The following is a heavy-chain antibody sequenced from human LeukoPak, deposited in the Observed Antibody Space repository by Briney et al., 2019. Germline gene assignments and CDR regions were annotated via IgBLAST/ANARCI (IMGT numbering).Heavy chain of an antibody. Sequence: PGGSLRLSCAASGFTFSNYAVSWVRQAPGKGLEWVSGISGSGDSTYYADSVKGRFSISRDNSKDTLYLQMNSLRVEDTAVYYCAISRDGSGYTGWGQGTLVTVSS. CDR3: AISRDGSGYTG. V-gene: IGHV3-23*01. J-gene: IGHJ4*02. CDR1: GFTFSNYA. D-gene: IGHD3-22*01. CDR2: ISGSGDST.